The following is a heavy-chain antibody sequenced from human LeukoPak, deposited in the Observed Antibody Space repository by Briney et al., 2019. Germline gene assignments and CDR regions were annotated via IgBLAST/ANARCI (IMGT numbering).Heavy chain of an antibody. CDR1: GYSITSGYY. Sequence: PSETLSLTCSVSGYSITSGYYWGWIRQPPGKGLEWIGRIYYSGSTYYNPSLKSRVTISVDTSQNQFSLKLSSVTAADTAVYYCARVTTVTTGGWFFDYWGQGTLVTVSS. CDR2: IYYSGST. V-gene: IGHV4-38-2*02. CDR3: ARVTTVTTGGWFFDY. J-gene: IGHJ4*02. D-gene: IGHD4-17*01.